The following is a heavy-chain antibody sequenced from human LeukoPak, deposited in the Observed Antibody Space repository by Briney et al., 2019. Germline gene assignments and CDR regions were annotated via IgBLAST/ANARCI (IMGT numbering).Heavy chain of an antibody. CDR2: IRSKAYGGTT. V-gene: IGHV3-49*04. J-gene: IGHJ4*02. CDR1: GFTFGDYA. Sequence: GGSLRLSCTASGFTFGDYAISWVRQAPGKGLEGVGFIRSKAYGGTTEYAASVKGRFTISRDDSKSIAYLQMNSLKTEDTAVYYCTRDHVHFDYWGQGTLATVSS. D-gene: IGHD3-16*01. CDR3: TRDHVHFDY.